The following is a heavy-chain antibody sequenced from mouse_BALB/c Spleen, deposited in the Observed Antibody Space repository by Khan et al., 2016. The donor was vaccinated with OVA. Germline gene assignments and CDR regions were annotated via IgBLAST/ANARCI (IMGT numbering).Heavy chain of an antibody. V-gene: IGHV1S136*01. CDR2: INPYNDGP. CDR3: ARPHRYEWYFAV. J-gene: IGHJ1*01. D-gene: IGHD2-14*01. Sequence: VQLKESGPELVKPGASVKMSCKASGYTFTNYIMHWVKQKPGQGLEWIGYINPYNDGPKYNEKFKGKATLTSDKSSSTAYMELSSLTSEDSAVYCWARPHRYEWYFAVWGAGTTVTVSS. CDR1: GYTFTNYI.